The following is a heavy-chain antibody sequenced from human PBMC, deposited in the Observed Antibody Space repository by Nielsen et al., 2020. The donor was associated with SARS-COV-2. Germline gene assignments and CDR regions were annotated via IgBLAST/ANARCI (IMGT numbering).Heavy chain of an antibody. D-gene: IGHD6-19*01. J-gene: IGHJ3*02. CDR3: ARLLAVAGRAFDI. CDR2: IYPGDSDP. Sequence: GQSLTISCKGSGYSFTSYWIGWVRQMPGKGLEWMGIIYPGDSDPRYSPFFQGQVTISADKSISTAYLQWSSLKASDTAMYYCARLLAVAGRAFDIWGQETMVTVSS. V-gene: IGHV5-51*01. CDR1: GYSFTSYW.